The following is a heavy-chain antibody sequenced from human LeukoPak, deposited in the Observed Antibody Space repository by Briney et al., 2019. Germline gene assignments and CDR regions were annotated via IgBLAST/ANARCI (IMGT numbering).Heavy chain of an antibody. CDR3: ARGAAGYSYG. Sequence: SETLSLTCTVSGDSINSLDLWSWVRQPPGKGLEWIGHIYYSGSTNYNPSLKSRVTIPIDTSKNQFSLRLSSVTAADTVVYYCARGAAGYSYGWGQGTLVTVSS. J-gene: IGHJ4*02. V-gene: IGHV4-59*11. D-gene: IGHD5-18*01. CDR2: IYYSGST. CDR1: GDSINSLDL.